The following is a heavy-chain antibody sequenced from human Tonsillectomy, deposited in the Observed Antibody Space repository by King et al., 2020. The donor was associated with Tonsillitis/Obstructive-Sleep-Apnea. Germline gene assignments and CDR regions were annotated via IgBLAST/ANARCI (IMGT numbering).Heavy chain of an antibody. CDR1: GFTFSSYW. J-gene: IGHJ5*02. CDR2: INSDGSST. Sequence: VQLVESGGGLVQPGGSLRLSCAASGFTFSSYWMHWVRQAPGKGLVWVSRINSDGSSTSYADSVKGRFTISRDNAKNTLYLQMNSLRAEDTAVYYCARGGDCWSGPNWFDPWGQGTLVTVSS. CDR3: ARGGDCWSGPNWFDP. V-gene: IGHV3-74*01. D-gene: IGHD3-3*01.